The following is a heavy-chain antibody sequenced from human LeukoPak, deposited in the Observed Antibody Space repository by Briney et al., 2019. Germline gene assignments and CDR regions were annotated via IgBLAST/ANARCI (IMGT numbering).Heavy chain of an antibody. CDR1: GGSIRTYS. D-gene: IGHD2-2*02. CDR3: ARARVYCSTTSCYIHYFDY. V-gene: IGHV4-59*08. Sequence: PSETLSLTCIVSGGSIRTYSWNWIRQSPGKGLEWIGYISHSGTTSYRSSLKSRVTISIDTSKNQFSLKLSSVTAADTAVYYCARARVYCSTTSCYIHYFDYWGQGTLVTVSS. CDR2: ISHSGTT. J-gene: IGHJ4*02.